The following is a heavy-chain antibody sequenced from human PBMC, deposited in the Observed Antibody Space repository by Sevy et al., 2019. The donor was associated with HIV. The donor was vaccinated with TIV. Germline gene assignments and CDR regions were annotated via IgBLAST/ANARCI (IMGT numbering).Heavy chain of an antibody. CDR2: ISYDGSDK. CDR1: GFAFTNYYA. Sequence: GESLKISCTASGFAFTNYYAMHWVRQAPGKGLEWVALISYDGSDKLYADSVKGRFTITRDNFKNTLYLQMNGLTTEDTAVYYCARPRANYVDHYFFYAMDVWGQGTTVTVSS. J-gene: IGHJ6*02. V-gene: IGHV3-30*01. D-gene: IGHD4-17*01. CDR3: ARPRANYVDHYFFYAMDV.